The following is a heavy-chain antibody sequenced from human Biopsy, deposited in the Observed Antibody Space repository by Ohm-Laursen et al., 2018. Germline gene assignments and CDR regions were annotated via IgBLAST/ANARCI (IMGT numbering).Heavy chain of an antibody. CDR2: IDPKSGGT. V-gene: IGHV1-2*02. Sequence: ASVKVSCKASAYSFGDHRIHWVRQAPGQGLEWMGWIDPKSGGTNYAQKFQGRVTMTRDTSISTTYMELRRLTSDDTALFYCARELGDFWGGRQFDFWGQGTLVTVS. CDR1: AYSFGDHR. J-gene: IGHJ5*01. D-gene: IGHD3-3*01. CDR3: ARELGDFWGGRQFDF.